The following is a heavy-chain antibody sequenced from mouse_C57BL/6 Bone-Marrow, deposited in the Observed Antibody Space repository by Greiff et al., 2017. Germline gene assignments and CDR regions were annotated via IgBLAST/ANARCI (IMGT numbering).Heavy chain of an antibody. CDR3: GRRGGSGYTGFAY. Sequence: GGGLVQPKGSLKLSCAAPGFSFNTYAMNWVRQAPGKGLEWVARIRSKSNNYATYYADSVKDRFTISRDDSESMLYLQMNNSKAEDTAMYCGGRRGGSGYTGFAYWGQGTLVTVSA. D-gene: IGHD3-2*02. J-gene: IGHJ3*01. V-gene: IGHV10-1*01. CDR1: GFSFNTYA. CDR2: IRSKSNNYAT.